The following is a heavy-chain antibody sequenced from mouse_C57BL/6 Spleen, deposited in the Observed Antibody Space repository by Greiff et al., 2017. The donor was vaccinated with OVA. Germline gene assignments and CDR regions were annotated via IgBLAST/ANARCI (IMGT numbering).Heavy chain of an antibody. Sequence: EVMLVESGGGLVQPGGSLSLSCAASGFTFTDYYMSWVRQPPGKALEWLGFIRNKANGYTTEYSASVQGRFTISRDNSQSILYLQMNALRAEDSATYYCARSPIYYYGSSLYAMDYWGQGTSVTVSS. CDR1: GFTFTDYY. CDR3: ARSPIYYYGSSLYAMDY. J-gene: IGHJ4*01. CDR2: IRNKANGYTT. V-gene: IGHV7-3*01. D-gene: IGHD1-1*01.